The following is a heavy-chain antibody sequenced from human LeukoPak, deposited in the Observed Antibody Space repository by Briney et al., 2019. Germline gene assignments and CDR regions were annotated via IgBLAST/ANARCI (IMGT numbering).Heavy chain of an antibody. CDR3: ASTWDGHCSSTSCYTDY. CDR1: GFTFSTYA. CDR2: GIVGRT. V-gene: IGHV3-23*01. D-gene: IGHD2-2*02. J-gene: IGHJ4*02. Sequence: PGGSLRLSCAASGFTFSTYAMSWVRQAPGKGLEWVSSGIVGRTFYAESVKGRFIISRDNSKNTLYLQMNSLRAEDTAVYYCASTWDGHCSSTSCYTDYWGQGTLVTVSS.